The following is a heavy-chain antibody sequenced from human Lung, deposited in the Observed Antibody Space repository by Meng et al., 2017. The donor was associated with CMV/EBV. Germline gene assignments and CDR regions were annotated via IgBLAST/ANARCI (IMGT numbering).Heavy chain of an antibody. J-gene: IGHJ4*02. CDR2: IYTSGTT. CDR1: GGSISSYY. Sequence: VQLQGSGPGLVKPSETLSLTCTVSGGSISSYYWSWIRQSAGKGLEWIGRIYTSGTTIYNPSLKSRLTLSLDTSKNQFSLKLNSVTAADTAVYYRARAEADTGNFDYWGQGTLVTVSS. D-gene: IGHD6-19*01. V-gene: IGHV4-4*07. CDR3: ARAEADTGNFDY.